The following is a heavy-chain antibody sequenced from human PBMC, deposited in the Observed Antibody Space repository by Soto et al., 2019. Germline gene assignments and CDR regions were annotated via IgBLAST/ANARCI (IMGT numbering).Heavy chain of an antibody. CDR3: ASGGYSSSYSYYYYGMDV. CDR1: GFTFSSYA. CDR2: ISYDGSNK. D-gene: IGHD6-6*01. V-gene: IGHV3-30-3*01. J-gene: IGHJ6*02. Sequence: GGSLRLSCAASGFTFSSYAMHWVRQAPGKGLEWVAVISYDGSNKYYADSVKGRFTISRDNSKNTQYQQMNSLRAENTAVYYCASGGYSSSYSYYYYGMDVWGQGTTVTVSS.